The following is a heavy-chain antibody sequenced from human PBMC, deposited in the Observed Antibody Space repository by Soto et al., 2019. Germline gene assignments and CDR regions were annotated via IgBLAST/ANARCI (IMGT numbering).Heavy chain of an antibody. J-gene: IGHJ4*02. CDR2: ISGSGSNT. Sequence: GRSQRLSCVTSAFSFSPYAMSWARHAPAKGLEWGSGISGSGSNTYYPGSVKGRFTISRDNSRNTMFLQMKSLRAEAAAIYFCATGVRLNFGSWGQVPLVAVSS. D-gene: IGHD4-17*01. CDR3: ATGVRLNFGS. CDR1: AFSFSPYA. V-gene: IGHV3-23*01.